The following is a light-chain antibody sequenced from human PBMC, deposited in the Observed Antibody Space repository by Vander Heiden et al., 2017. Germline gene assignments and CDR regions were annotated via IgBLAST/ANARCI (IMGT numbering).Light chain of an antibody. V-gene: IGKV1-8*01. J-gene: IGKJ1*01. CDR3: QQYCSYPPRT. CDR1: QGSSSY. CDR2: DAS. Sequence: IRMTQSSSSFSASTGDRVTISCRASQGSSSYLAWYQQKPGKAPKLLIYDASTLQSGVPSRFSGSGSGTDFTLTISCLQSEDFATYYCQQYCSYPPRTFGQGTKVEIK.